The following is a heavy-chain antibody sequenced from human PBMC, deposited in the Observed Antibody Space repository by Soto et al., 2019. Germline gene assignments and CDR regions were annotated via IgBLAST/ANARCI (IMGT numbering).Heavy chain of an antibody. J-gene: IGHJ4*02. CDR3: ARESEDLTSNFDY. CDR1: GFTFTRYS. V-gene: IGHV3-21*01. Sequence: GGALRLSCAASGFTFTRYSMNWVRQAPGKGLEWVSSISSTTNYIYYADSMKGRFTVSRDNAKNSVYLEMNSLSAEDTAVYYCARESEDLTSNFDYWGQGTLVTVSS. CDR2: ISSTTNYI.